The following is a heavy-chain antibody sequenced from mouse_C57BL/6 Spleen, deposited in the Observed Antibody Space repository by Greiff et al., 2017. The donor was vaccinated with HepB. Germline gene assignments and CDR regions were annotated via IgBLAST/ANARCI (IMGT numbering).Heavy chain of an antibody. V-gene: IGHV1-64*01. CDR3: ARFDYGYDDYAMDY. CDR1: GYTFTSYW. D-gene: IGHD2-2*01. CDR2: IHPNSGST. J-gene: IGHJ4*01. Sequence: VQLQQPGAELVKPGASVKLSCKASGYTFTSYWMHWVKQRPGQGLEWIGMIHPNSGSTNYNEKFKSKATLTVDKSSSTAYMQLSSLTSEDSAVYYCARFDYGYDDYAMDYWGQGTSVTVSS.